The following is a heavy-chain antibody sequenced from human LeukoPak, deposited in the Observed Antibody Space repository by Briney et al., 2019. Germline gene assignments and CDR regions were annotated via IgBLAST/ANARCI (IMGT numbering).Heavy chain of an antibody. V-gene: IGHV1-2*02. D-gene: IGHD4-17*01. CDR2: INPNSGGT. CDR3: AREYGDYATRWGSDI. Sequence: ASVKVSCKASGYTFTGYYMHWVRQAPGQGLEWMGWINPNSGGTNYAQKFQGRVTMTRDTSISTAYMELSRLRSDDTAVYYCAREYGDYATRWGSDIWGQGTMVTVSS. CDR1: GYTFTGYY. J-gene: IGHJ3*02.